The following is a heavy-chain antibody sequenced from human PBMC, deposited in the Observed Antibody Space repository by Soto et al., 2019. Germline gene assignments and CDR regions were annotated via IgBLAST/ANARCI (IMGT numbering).Heavy chain of an antibody. CDR1: GYSFTSYW. D-gene: IGHD3-3*01. V-gene: IGHV5-10-1*01. Sequence: GESLKISCKGSGYSFTSYWISWERQMPGKGLEWMGRIDPSDSYTNYSPSFQGHVTISADKSISTAYLQWSSLKASDTAMYYCARLTLEWLSRRPRSSFWGETSPVHLFDPWGQGTLVTVSS. J-gene: IGHJ5*02. CDR3: ARLTLEWLSRRPRSSFWGETSPVHLFDP. CDR2: IDPSDSYT.